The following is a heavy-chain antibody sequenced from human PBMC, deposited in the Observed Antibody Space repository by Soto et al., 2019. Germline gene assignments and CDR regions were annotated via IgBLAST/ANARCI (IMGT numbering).Heavy chain of an antibody. Sequence: SVKVSCKSSGFTFTSSSVQWVRQARGQRLEWIGWIVVGSGNTNYAQKFQERVTITRDMSTSTAYMELSSLRSEDTAVYYCAATYSSSWSEVWFDPWGQGTLVTVSS. J-gene: IGHJ5*02. CDR2: IVVGSGNT. CDR3: AATYSSSWSEVWFDP. CDR1: GFTFTSSS. D-gene: IGHD6-13*01. V-gene: IGHV1-58*01.